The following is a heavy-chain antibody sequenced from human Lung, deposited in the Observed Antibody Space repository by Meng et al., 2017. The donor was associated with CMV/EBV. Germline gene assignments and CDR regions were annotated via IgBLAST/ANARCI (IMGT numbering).Heavy chain of an antibody. J-gene: IGHJ5*02. V-gene: IGHV4-4*02. CDR3: ARDFSDIVVVPAAMGGFDP. D-gene: IGHD2-2*01. Sequence: IRSSYRWGWGPPPPGKGLGLNGEIYHCGSPHYHPSLKSPVTISVDKSKNQFSLKLSSVTAAETAVYYCARDFSDIVVVPAAMGGFDPLGQGTLVTVSS. CDR1: IRSSYR. CDR2: IYHCGSP.